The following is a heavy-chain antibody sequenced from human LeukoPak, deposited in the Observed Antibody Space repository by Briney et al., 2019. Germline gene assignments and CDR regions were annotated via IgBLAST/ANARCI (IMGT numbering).Heavy chain of an antibody. J-gene: IGHJ6*03. CDR1: GYSISSGYY. CDR3: ARVYSSSWYTTYYYYYYMDV. V-gene: IGHV4-38-2*02. CDR2: IYHSGST. Sequence: SETLSLTCTVSGYSISSGYYWGWIRQPPGKGLEWIGSIYHSGSTYYNPSLKSRVTISVDTSKNQFSLKLSSVTAADTAVYYCARVYSSSWYTTYYYYYYMDVWGKGTTVTVSS. D-gene: IGHD6-13*01.